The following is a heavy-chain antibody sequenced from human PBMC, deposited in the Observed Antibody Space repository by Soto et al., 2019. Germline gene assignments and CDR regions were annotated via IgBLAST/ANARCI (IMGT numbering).Heavy chain of an antibody. CDR2: IYTSGST. V-gene: IGHV4-4*07. D-gene: IGHD3-9*01. Sequence: QVQLQESGPGLVKPSETLSLTCTVSGGSISSYYWSWIRQPAGKGLEWIGRIYTSGSTNYNPSLKSRVTMSVDTSKNQFSLKLSSVTAADTAVYYGARDQDILTGPLYGMDFWGQGTTVTVSS. CDR1: GGSISSYY. J-gene: IGHJ6*02. CDR3: ARDQDILTGPLYGMDF.